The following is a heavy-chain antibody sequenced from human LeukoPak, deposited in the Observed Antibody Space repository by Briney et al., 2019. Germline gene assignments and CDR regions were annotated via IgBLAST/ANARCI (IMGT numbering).Heavy chain of an antibody. CDR2: ISGRGGST. J-gene: IGHJ4*02. V-gene: IGHV3-23*01. D-gene: IGHD5-18*01. CDR1: GFTFSSYA. CDR3: AKVEGIQLWSFDY. Sequence: PGGSLRLSCAASGFTFSSYAMSGVRQAPGKGLEGVSAISGRGGSTYYADSVKGRFTISRDNSKNTLYLQMNSLRAEDTAVYYCAKVEGIQLWSFDYWGQGTLVTVSS.